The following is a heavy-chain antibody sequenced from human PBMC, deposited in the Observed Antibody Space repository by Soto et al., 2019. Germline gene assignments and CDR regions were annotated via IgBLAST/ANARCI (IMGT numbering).Heavy chain of an antibody. CDR2: ISGGGTPT. CDR1: GFTFGTYP. Sequence: GGSLRLSCAASGFTFGTYPMSWVRQAPGKGLEWVSSISGGGTPTYYAGSVEGRFTISRDNSKNTLYLQINSLRVEDTAVYYCAKVKTWTILDYWGRGXLVTVYS. CDR3: AKVKTWTILDY. V-gene: IGHV3-23*01. J-gene: IGHJ4*02.